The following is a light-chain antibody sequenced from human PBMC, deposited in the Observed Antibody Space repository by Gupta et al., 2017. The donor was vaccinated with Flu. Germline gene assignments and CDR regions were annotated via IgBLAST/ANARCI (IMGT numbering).Light chain of an antibody. J-gene: IGKJ1*01. CDR3: QQYDTWPPWT. CDR1: QSVSSS. V-gene: IGKV3-15*01. Sequence: EIVMTQSPATLSFSLGERATLSCRASQSVSSSLAWYQQKPGQAPRLLIYGASTRATGIPARFSGSGSGTEDTLTINSLQSEDFSVYYCQQYDTWPPWTFGQGTKVEIK. CDR2: GAS.